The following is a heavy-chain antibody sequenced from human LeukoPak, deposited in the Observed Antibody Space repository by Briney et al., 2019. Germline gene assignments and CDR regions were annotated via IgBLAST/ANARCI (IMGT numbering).Heavy chain of an antibody. CDR1: GFSFRSYW. CDR2: INTDGTNT. Sequence: QPGGSLRLSCAASGFSFRSYWMHWVRQAPGKGLVWVSRINTDGTNTGYADSVKGRFTISRDNAKNTLYLQMNSLRAEDTAVYYCAKRLIVLMVYAIDWGQGTLVTVSS. CDR3: AKRLIVLMVYAID. J-gene: IGHJ4*02. D-gene: IGHD2-8*01. V-gene: IGHV3-74*01.